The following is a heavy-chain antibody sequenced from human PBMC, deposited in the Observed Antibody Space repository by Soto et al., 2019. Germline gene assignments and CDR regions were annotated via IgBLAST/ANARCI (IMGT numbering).Heavy chain of an antibody. J-gene: IGHJ4*02. V-gene: IGHV3-48*02. CDR2: ISSSSSTI. D-gene: IGHD3-22*01. Sequence: EVQLVESGGGLVQPGGSLRLSCAASGFTFSSYSMNWVRQAPGKGLEWVSYISSSSSTIYYADSVKGRFTISRDNAKNSLYLQMNRLRDEDTAVYYCAREPGDSKGYWGQGTLVTVSS. CDR3: AREPGDSKGY. CDR1: GFTFSSYS.